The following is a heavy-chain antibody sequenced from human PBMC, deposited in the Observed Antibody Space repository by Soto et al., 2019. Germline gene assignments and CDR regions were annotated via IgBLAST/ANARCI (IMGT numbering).Heavy chain of an antibody. J-gene: IGHJ3*02. V-gene: IGHV4-39*01. CDR3: ASPMARYCSYTNCQAAFDI. D-gene: IGHD2-15*01. CDR2: IFSGGTT. CDR1: GGSISGNTFY. Sequence: QLQLQESGPGLVKPSETLSLTCTVSGGSISGNTFYWGWIRQPPGKGPEWIGSIFSGGTTFYNPSLQSRVTISVDTSKNQFSLKLSSVTAADTAVYYCASPMARYCSYTNCQAAFDIWGQGTMVTVSS.